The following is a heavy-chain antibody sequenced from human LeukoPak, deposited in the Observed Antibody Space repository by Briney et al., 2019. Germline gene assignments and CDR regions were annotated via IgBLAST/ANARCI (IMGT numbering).Heavy chain of an antibody. CDR3: ARSRTGHRYSNSLDY. D-gene: IGHD6-6*01. CDR1: GGSISSYY. CDR2: IYYSGST. V-gene: IGHV4-59*01. Sequence: PSETLSLTCTVSGGSISSYYWSWIRQPPGKGLDWIGYIYYSGSTNYNPSLKSRVTISVDTSKNQFSLKLSSVTAADTAVYYCARSRTGHRYSNSLDYWGQGTLVTVSS. J-gene: IGHJ4*02.